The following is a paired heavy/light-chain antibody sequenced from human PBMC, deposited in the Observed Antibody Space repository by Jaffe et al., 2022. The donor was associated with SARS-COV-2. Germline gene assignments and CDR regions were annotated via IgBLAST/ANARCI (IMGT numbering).Heavy chain of an antibody. CDR3: ARDLASRGNFQH. J-gene: IGHJ1*01. CDR2: INEYETIT. D-gene: IGHD3-10*01. CDR1: GFTLSSDW. Sequence: EVQLVESGGDLVQPGGSLRLSCVASGFTLSSDWMHWVRQGPGKGLVWVSTINEYETITRYADSVKGRFTISRDIAKNTLYLQMNSLRAEDTAVYYCARDLASRGNFQHWGQGTLVTVSS. V-gene: IGHV3-74*01.
Light chain of an antibody. Sequence: EIVLTQSPGTLSLSPGERATLSCRASQSINSRSFAWYQQKPGQAPRLLIYAASSRATGIPDRFSGSGSGTDFTLAISRLQPEDFAVYYCQQFSDSPPMYTFGQGTKLEIK. V-gene: IGKV3-20*01. CDR3: QQFSDSPPMYT. J-gene: IGKJ2*01. CDR2: AAS. CDR1: QSINSRS.